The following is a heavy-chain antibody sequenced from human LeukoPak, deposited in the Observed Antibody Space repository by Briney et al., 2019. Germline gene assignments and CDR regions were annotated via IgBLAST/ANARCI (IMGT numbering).Heavy chain of an antibody. J-gene: IGHJ4*02. D-gene: IGHD5-12*01. CDR2: IDSDGSSA. CDR1: GFTFSDYY. Sequence: GGSLRLSCAASGFTFSDYYMSWIRQAPGKGLVWVSRIDSDGSSASYAGSVKGRFTISRDNAKNTLYLQMNSLRVEDTAVYYCVREGGYDPFENWGQGTLVTVSS. V-gene: IGHV3-74*01. CDR3: VREGGYDPFEN.